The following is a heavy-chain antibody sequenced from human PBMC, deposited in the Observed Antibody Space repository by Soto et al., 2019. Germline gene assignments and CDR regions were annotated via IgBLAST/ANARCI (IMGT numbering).Heavy chain of an antibody. D-gene: IGHD3-22*01. CDR1: GFTFSSYS. J-gene: IGHJ3*02. CDR2: ISSSSSYI. Sequence: GGSLRLSCAASGFTFSSYSMNWVRQAPGKGLEWVSSISSSSSYIYYADSVKGRFTIPRDNAKNSLYLQMNSLRAEDTAVYYCARDQEPHYYDSSGKYDAFDIWGQGTMVTVSS. CDR3: ARDQEPHYYDSSGKYDAFDI. V-gene: IGHV3-21*01.